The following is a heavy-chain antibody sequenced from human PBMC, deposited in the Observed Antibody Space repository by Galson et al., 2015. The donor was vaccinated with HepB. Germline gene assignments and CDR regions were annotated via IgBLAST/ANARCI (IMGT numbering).Heavy chain of an antibody. Sequence: SLRLSCAASGFTFSNAWMSWVRQAPGKGLEWVGRIKSKTDGGTTDYAAPVKGRFTISRDDSKNTLYLQMNSLKTEDTAVYYCTTGYYDSSGYTFDYWGQGTLVTVSS. V-gene: IGHV3-15*01. CDR2: IKSKTDGGTT. CDR1: GFTFSNAW. J-gene: IGHJ4*02. CDR3: TTGYYDSSGYTFDY. D-gene: IGHD3-22*01.